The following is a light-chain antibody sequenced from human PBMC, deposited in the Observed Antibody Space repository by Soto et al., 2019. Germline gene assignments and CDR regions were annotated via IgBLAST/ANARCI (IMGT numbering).Light chain of an antibody. Sequence: QSALTQPASVSGSAGKSVTISCTGTSSDIGGYRYVSWYQQRPGKAPKLMIHDVTNRPSGVSDRFSGSKSGNTASLTISGLQAEDEADYYCTSYTSDSSVIFGGGTKLTV. CDR2: DVT. CDR1: SSDIGGYRY. CDR3: TSYTSDSSVI. V-gene: IGLV2-14*03. J-gene: IGLJ2*01.